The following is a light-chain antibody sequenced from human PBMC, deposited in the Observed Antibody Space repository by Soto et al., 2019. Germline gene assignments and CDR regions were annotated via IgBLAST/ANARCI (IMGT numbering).Light chain of an antibody. CDR1: QSVSSN. CDR2: GAS. V-gene: IGKV3-15*01. J-gene: IGKJ2*01. Sequence: IVMTQSPATLFVSPGERATLSCRASQSVSSNLDWYQQRPGQPPRLLIYGASTRATGIPARFSGSGSGTEFTLTISSLQSEDFALYYCYQYKNWPYTFGQGTKLEIK. CDR3: YQYKNWPYT.